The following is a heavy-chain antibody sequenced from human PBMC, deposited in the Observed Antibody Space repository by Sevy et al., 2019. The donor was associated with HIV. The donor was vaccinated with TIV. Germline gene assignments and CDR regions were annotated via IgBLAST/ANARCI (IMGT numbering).Heavy chain of an antibody. CDR1: EFTFSSYA. V-gene: IGHV3-23*01. D-gene: IGHD2-15*01. CDR2: ISGSGRYT. CDR3: AKGLCSGGTCPRDYYYYGMDV. Sequence: GGSLRLSCAASEFTFSSYAMSWVRQAPGKGLEWVSSISGSGRYTYYADSVEGRFTISRDNSKNTLYVQMNSLRAEDTAVYYCAKGLCSGGTCPRDYYYYGMDVWGQGTTVTVSS. J-gene: IGHJ6*02.